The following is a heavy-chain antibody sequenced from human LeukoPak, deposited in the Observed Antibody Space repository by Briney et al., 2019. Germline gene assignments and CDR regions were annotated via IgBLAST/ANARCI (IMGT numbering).Heavy chain of an antibody. D-gene: IGHD4-17*01. Sequence: TGGSLRLSCAASGFTFSSYWMYWVRHAPGKGLVWVSRINSDGSRTSYADSVKGRFTISRDNAKNTLYLQMNSLRAEDTAVYYCARGGDYSWEAVPWWGQGTLVTVSS. J-gene: IGHJ4*02. CDR1: GFTFSSYW. CDR3: ARGGDYSWEAVPW. V-gene: IGHV3-74*01. CDR2: INSDGSRT.